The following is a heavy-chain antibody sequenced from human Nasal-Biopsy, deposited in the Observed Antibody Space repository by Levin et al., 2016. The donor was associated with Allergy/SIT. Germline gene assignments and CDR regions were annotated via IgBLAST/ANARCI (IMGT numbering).Heavy chain of an antibody. D-gene: IGHD2-8*01. CDR2: ITSNGEST. CDR3: VKGGAVLLNALDV. J-gene: IGHJ6*02. Sequence: GESLKISCSASGFTFSSYSMHWVRQAPGKGLEYVSAITSNGESTYYADSVKGRFTISRDNSKNTLYLQMSSLRREDTAVYYCVKGGAVLLNALDVWGQGTTVTVSS. V-gene: IGHV3-64D*09. CDR1: GFTFSSYS.